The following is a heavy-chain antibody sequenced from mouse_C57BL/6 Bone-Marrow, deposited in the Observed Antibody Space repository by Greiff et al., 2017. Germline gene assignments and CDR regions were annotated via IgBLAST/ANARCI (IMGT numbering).Heavy chain of an antibody. J-gene: IGHJ2*01. CDR1: GYTFTSYW. V-gene: IGHV1-64*01. CDR3: ARETTKGNYFDY. Sequence: VQLQQPGAELVKPGASVKLSCKASGYTFTSYWMHWVKQRPGQGLEWIGMIHPNSGSTNYNEKFKSKATLTVDKSSSTAYMQLSSLTSEDSAVYYCARETTKGNYFDYWGQGTTLTVSS. CDR2: IHPNSGST. D-gene: IGHD2-1*01.